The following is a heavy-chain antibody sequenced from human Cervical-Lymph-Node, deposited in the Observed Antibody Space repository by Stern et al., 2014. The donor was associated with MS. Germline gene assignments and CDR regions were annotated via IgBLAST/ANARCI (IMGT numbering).Heavy chain of an antibody. CDR1: GFTFSSYG. D-gene: IGHD2-8*01. V-gene: IGHV3-30*03. CDR3: ARDYEDTSMLFDH. CDR2: IANSGNHK. Sequence: QVQLVESGGAVVQPGRSLRLSCAASGFTFSSYGMHWVRQAPGKGLEWVTVIANSGNHKSDAVSVKVRFTISRDNSKNSLHLQMNSVTPDDTAIYYCARDYEDTSMLFDHWGQGTLVTVSS. J-gene: IGHJ4*02.